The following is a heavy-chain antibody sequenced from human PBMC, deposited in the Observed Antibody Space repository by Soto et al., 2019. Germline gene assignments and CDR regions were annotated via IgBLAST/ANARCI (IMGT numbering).Heavy chain of an antibody. D-gene: IGHD2-21*02. CDR3: ARSIVVVTALDY. CDR2: INAGDGYT. CDR1: GYTFTTYG. Sequence: ASVKVSCKASGYTFTTYGMHWVRQAPGQRLEWMGWINAGDGYTKYSQNFQGRVTITRDTSATTAYMEMSSLRSEDTAVYYCARSIVVVTALDYWGQGTLVTVSS. J-gene: IGHJ4*02. V-gene: IGHV1-3*01.